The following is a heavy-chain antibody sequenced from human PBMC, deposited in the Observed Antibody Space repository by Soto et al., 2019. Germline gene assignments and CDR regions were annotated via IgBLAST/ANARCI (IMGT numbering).Heavy chain of an antibody. CDR1: GGSISSSSYY. Sequence: ETLSLTCTVSGGSISSSSYYWGWIRQPPGKGLEWIGSIYYSGSTYYNPSLKSRVTISVDTSKNQFSLKLSSVTAADTAVYYCARDPGYSYGSPYWGQGTLVTVSS. J-gene: IGHJ4*02. V-gene: IGHV4-39*01. CDR2: IYYSGST. CDR3: ARDPGYSYGSPY. D-gene: IGHD5-18*01.